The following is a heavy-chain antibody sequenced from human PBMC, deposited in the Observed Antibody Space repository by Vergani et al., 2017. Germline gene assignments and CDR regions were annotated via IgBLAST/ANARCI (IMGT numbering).Heavy chain of an antibody. D-gene: IGHD2-15*01. V-gene: IGHV5-10-1*03. CDR1: GYSFTSYW. J-gene: IGHJ4*02. CDR2: IDPSDSYT. Sequence: EVQLVQSGAEVKKPGESLRISCKGSGYSFTSYWISWVRQMPGKGLEWMGRIDPSDSYTNYSPSFQGHVTISADKSISTAYLQWSSLKASDTAMFYCVRHPPGYCSGGSCYDSTYFDYWGQGTLVTVSS. CDR3: VRHPPGYCSGGSCYDSTYFDY.